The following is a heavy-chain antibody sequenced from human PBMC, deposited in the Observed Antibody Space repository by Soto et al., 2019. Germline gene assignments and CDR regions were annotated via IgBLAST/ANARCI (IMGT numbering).Heavy chain of an antibody. V-gene: IGHV3-23*01. Sequence: EVQLLESGGGLVQPGGSLRLSCAASGFTFSSYAMSWVRQAPGKGLEWGAAISGSGGSTYYADSVKGRFTISRDNSKNTLYLQMNSLRAEDTAVYYCAKDRRGAVAGTVDYWGQGTLVTVSS. CDR1: GFTFSSYA. CDR3: AKDRRGAVAGTVDY. CDR2: ISGSGGST. D-gene: IGHD6-19*01. J-gene: IGHJ4*02.